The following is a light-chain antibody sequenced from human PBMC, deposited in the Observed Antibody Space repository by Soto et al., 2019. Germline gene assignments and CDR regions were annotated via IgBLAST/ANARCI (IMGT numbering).Light chain of an antibody. CDR2: GAS. Sequence: EIVLTQSPGTLSLSPGKRATLSCRASQSVSSSYLAWYQQKPGQAPRLLIYGASSRATGIPDRFSGSRSGTDFTLTISRLEPEVYAVYYCQQYGSSPRAFGQGTRV. CDR3: QQYGSSPRA. V-gene: IGKV3-20*01. CDR1: QSVSSSY. J-gene: IGKJ1*01.